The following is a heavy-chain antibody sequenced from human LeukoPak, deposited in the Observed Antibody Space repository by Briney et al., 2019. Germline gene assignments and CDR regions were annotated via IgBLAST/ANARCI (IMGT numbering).Heavy chain of an antibody. D-gene: IGHD3-10*01. J-gene: IGHJ4*02. CDR3: ARRANYYYGSGSYGAFDY. CDR1: GGSISSYY. CDR2: IYYSGST. V-gene: IGHV4-39*01. Sequence: SETLSLTCTVSGGSISSYYWGWIRQPPGKGLEWIGSIYYSGSTYYNPSLKSRVTISVDTSKNQFSLKLSSVTAADTAVYYCARRANYYYGSGSYGAFDYWGQGTLVTVSS.